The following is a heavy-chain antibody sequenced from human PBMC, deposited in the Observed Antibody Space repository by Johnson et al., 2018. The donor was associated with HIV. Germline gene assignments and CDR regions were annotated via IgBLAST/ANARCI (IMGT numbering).Heavy chain of an antibody. D-gene: IGHD2-15*01. CDR2: ISYDGSNK. Sequence: QVQLVESGGGVVQPGRSLRLSCAASGFTFSSYAMHWVRQAPGKGLEWVAVISYDGSNKYYADSVKGRFTISRDNSRNTRFLQINSLIAEDTAVYYCAKAPRSHAFDIWGQGTMVTVSS. CDR3: AKAPRSHAFDI. CDR1: GFTFSSYA. V-gene: IGHV3-30*04. J-gene: IGHJ3*02.